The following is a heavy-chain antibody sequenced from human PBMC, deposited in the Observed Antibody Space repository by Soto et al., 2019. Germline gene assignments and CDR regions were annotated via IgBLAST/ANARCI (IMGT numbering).Heavy chain of an antibody. V-gene: IGHV1-69*11. CDR1: GGTFSSSG. CDR3: ARWPQPRYTADPYAVDV. D-gene: IGHD3-16*02. CDR2: IVPSLDTT. J-gene: IGHJ6*02. Sequence: QVHLVQSGTEVKKPGPSVKVSCKASGGTFSSSGFSWVRQAPGQGLEWMGMIVPSLDTTNYAQKFQARVTITADEVTSTAYMELRSLRSEYTAVYYCARWPQPRYTADPYAVDVWGQGTRVIVSS.